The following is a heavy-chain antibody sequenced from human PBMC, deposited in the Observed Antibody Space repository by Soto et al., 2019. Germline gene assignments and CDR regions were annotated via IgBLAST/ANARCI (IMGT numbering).Heavy chain of an antibody. V-gene: IGHV3-7*01. CDR2: IKQDGSQK. CDR3: WGYDNSGSGRENPIDY. D-gene: IGHD3-22*01. J-gene: IGHJ4*02. Sequence: EVQLVESGGGLVQPGGSLRLSCAASGFTFSTYWMTWVRQAPGKGLEWVANIKQDGSQKYYVDSVKGRFTISRDNAKNSLYLQMNSLSAEDTAVDYCWGYDNSGSGRENPIDYWGQGTLVTVSS. CDR1: GFTFSTYW.